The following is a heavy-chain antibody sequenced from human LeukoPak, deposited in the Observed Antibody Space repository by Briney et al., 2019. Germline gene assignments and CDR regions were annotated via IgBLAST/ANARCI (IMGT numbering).Heavy chain of an antibody. CDR3: ARAVYFWSGYPPYYYYMDV. CDR1: GGSISSGDYY. D-gene: IGHD3-3*01. Sequence: PSQTLSLTCTVSGGSISSGDYYWSWIRQPPGKGLEWIGYIYYSGSTYYNPSLKSRVTISVDTSKNQFSLKLSSVTAAYTAVYYCARAVYFWSGYPPYYYYMDVWGKGTTVTVSS. V-gene: IGHV4-30-4*08. J-gene: IGHJ6*03. CDR2: IYYSGST.